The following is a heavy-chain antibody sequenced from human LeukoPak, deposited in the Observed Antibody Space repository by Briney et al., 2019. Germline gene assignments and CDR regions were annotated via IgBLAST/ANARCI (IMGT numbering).Heavy chain of an antibody. V-gene: IGHV3-48*04. CDR2: ISGTGSTT. CDR1: GFTFSSYG. J-gene: IGHJ4*02. Sequence: GGSLRLSCVASGFTFSSYGMSWVRQSLGKGLEWVSYISGTGSTTAYGDSVKGRFTISRDNAKNSLYLQMNSLRAEDTAVYYCARDFGYFWGQGTLVTVSS. CDR3: ARDFGYF. D-gene: IGHD3-10*01.